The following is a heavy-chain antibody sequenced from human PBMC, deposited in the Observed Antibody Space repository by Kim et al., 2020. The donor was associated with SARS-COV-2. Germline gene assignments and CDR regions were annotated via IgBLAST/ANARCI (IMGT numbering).Heavy chain of an antibody. Sequence: AQKFQGIVTMTRDTSTSTVYMELSSLRSEDTDVYYCARDADYYAKGFNDYWGQGTLVTVSS. J-gene: IGHJ4*02. CDR3: ARDADYYAKGFNDY. D-gene: IGHD3-10*01. V-gene: IGHV1-46*01.